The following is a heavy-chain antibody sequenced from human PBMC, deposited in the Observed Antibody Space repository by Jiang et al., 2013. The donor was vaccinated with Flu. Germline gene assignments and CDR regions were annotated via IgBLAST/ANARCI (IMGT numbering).Heavy chain of an antibody. CDR2: ISSSSSYI. D-gene: IGHD3-16*01. Sequence: QLLESGGGLVKPGGSLRLSCAASGFTFSSYSMNWVRQAPGKGLEWVSSISSSSSYIYYADSVKGRFTISRDNAKNSLYLQMNSLRAEDTAVYYCARERYDYVWGSYYTFDYWGQGTLVTVSS. CDR1: GFTFSSYS. CDR3: ARERYDYVWGSYYTFDY. V-gene: IGHV3-21*01. J-gene: IGHJ4*02.